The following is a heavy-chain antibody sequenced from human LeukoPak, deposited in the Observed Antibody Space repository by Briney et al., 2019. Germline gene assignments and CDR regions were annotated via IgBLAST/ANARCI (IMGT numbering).Heavy chain of an antibody. CDR1: GYTFTSYG. CDR3: AREVDGYNKQDYYYYYMDV. J-gene: IGHJ6*03. V-gene: IGHV1-8*03. CDR2: MNPNSGNT. D-gene: IGHD5-24*01. Sequence: GASVKVSCKASGYTFTSYGINWVRQATGQGLEWMGWMNPNSGNTGYAQKFQGRVTITWNTSISTAYMELSSLRSEDTAVYYCAREVDGYNKQDYYYYYMDVWGKGTTVTVSS.